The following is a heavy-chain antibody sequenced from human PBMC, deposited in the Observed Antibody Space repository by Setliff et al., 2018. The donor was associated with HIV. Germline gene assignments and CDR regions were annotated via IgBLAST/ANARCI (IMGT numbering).Heavy chain of an antibody. D-gene: IGHD3-10*01. Sequence: PSETLSLTCSVAGDSLSSGTYYWGWIRQPPGRGLEWIGSVSYSGSTLYNPSLKSRVTISVDTSKNQFSLKLSSVTAADTAVYYCATRNGSGSRGAFDIWGQGTMVTVSS. CDR2: VSYSGST. CDR3: ATRNGSGSRGAFDI. V-gene: IGHV4-39*07. CDR1: GDSLSSGTYY. J-gene: IGHJ3*02.